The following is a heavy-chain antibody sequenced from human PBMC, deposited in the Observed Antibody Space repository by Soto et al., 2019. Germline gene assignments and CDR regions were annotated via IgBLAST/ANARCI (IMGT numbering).Heavy chain of an antibody. Sequence: QVQLVQSGAEVKKPGSSVKVSCKASGGTFSSYAISWLRQAPGQGLEWMGGIIPIFGTANYAQKYQGRDTITADESTSTAYMELSRLRSEDTAVYSCARGDSSTGGGVYWGQGTLVTVSS. CDR1: GGTFSSYA. CDR3: ARGDSSTGGGVY. D-gene: IGHD6-13*01. V-gene: IGHV1-69*01. CDR2: IIPIFGTA. J-gene: IGHJ4*02.